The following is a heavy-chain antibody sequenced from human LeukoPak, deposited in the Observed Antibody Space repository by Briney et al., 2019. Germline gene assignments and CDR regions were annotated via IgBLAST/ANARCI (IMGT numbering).Heavy chain of an antibody. CDR3: ARAGRIEATSTYYFDY. D-gene: IGHD2/OR15-2a*01. J-gene: IGHJ4*02. CDR2: VSYSGST. Sequence: SETLSLTCTVSGGSIRNYYWSWIRQPPGKGLEWFGYVSYSGSTNYNPSLRSRVTISVDTSKNQFSLRLSSVTAADTAVYFCARAGRIEATSTYYFDYWAREPWSPSPQ. CDR1: GGSIRNYY. V-gene: IGHV4-59*01.